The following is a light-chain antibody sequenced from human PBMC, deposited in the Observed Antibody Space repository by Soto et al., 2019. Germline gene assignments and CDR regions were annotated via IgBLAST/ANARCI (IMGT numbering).Light chain of an antibody. V-gene: IGKV1-39*01. J-gene: IGKJ3*01. CDR3: QQSYSTPRVT. Sequence: DIQMTPSPSSLSASVGDRVTITCRASQSISSYLNGYQQKPGKAPKLLIYAASSLQSGVPSRFSGSGSGTDFTLTISSLQPEDFATYYCQQSYSTPRVTFGPGTKVDIK. CDR2: AAS. CDR1: QSISSY.